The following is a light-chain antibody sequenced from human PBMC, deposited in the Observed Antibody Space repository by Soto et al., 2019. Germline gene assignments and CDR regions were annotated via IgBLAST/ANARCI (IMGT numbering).Light chain of an antibody. V-gene: IGLV2-23*02. J-gene: IGLJ1*01. CDR3: CSYAGSSTYV. CDR1: SSDVGSYNL. CDR2: EVI. Sequence: QSVLTQPASVSGSPGQSITISCTVTSSDVGSYNLVSWYQQHPGKAPKLMIYEVIKPPSGVSNRFSGSKSGNTASLTISGLQAEDESDYYCCSYAGSSTYVFGTGTKLTVL.